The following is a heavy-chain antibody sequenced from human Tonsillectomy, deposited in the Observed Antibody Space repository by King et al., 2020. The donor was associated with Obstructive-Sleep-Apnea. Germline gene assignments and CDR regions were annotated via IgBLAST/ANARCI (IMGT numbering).Heavy chain of an antibody. CDR2: INLGDSAS. J-gene: IGHJ5*02. V-gene: IGHV5-51*01. CDR3: ARRWGNWFDP. CDR1: GNSFSNYW. Sequence: QLVQSGAEVKKAGESLRISCQGSGNSFSNYWIVWVRQRPGKGLEWMGIINLGDSASRYSPSFQSQVTMSADQSIGTAYLQWNSLKTSDTATYYCARRWGNWFDPWGQGTQVTVSS. D-gene: IGHD7-27*01.